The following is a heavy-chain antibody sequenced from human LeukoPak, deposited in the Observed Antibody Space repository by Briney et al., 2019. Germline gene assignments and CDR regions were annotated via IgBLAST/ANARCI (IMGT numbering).Heavy chain of an antibody. CDR2: IKQDGITK. Sequence: SGGSLRLSCAASGFTFTTFWMSWVRQVPGKGLEWLANIKQDGITKYYVDSVKGRFTISRDNANNALHLQINSLRAEDTAVYYCARGDGSPSGLYFRNWGQGTLVTVSS. J-gene: IGHJ4*02. CDR3: ARGDGSPSGLYFRN. D-gene: IGHD6-6*01. V-gene: IGHV3-7*01. CDR1: GFTFTTFW.